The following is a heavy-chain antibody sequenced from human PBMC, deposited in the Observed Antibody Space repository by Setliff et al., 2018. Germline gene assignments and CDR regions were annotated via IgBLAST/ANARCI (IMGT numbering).Heavy chain of an antibody. V-gene: IGHV4-61*02. D-gene: IGHD3-9*01. CDR1: GGSISSGSYH. CDR3: ARERYFDWFFED. CDR2: LHTSGST. Sequence: PSETLSLTCALSGGSISSGSYHWSWIRQPAGQGLEWVGRLHTSGSTNYNPSLKGRVTISVDTSRNQFSLNLTSVTAADTAVYYCARERYFDWFFEDWGHGTLVTVSS. J-gene: IGHJ4*01.